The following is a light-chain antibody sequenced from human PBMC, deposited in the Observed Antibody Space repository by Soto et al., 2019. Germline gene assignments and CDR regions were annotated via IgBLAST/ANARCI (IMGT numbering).Light chain of an antibody. Sequence: QSVLTQPASVSGSPGQSITISCTGTSSDVGSYNVVSWYQQHPGKAPKLMIYEVSKRPSGVSNRCSGSKSGNTASLTISGLQAEDEADYYCCSYARSSSLLFGGGTKLTVL. CDR2: EVS. J-gene: IGLJ2*01. V-gene: IGLV2-23*01. CDR3: CSYARSSSLL. CDR1: SSDVGSYNV.